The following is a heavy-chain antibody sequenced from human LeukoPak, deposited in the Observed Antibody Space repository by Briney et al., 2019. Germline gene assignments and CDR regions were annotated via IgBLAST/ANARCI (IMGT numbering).Heavy chain of an antibody. CDR1: GFTVSSNY. D-gene: IGHD6-13*01. CDR2: IYSGGST. CDR3: ASKAAAPFYYYYYMDV. J-gene: IGHJ6*03. V-gene: IGHV3-66*02. Sequence: GGSLRLSCAASGFTVSSNYMSWVRQAPGKGLEWVSVIYSGGSTYYADSVKGRFTISRDNSKNTLYLQMNSLRAEDTAVYYCASKAAAPFYYYYYMDVWGKGTTVTVSS.